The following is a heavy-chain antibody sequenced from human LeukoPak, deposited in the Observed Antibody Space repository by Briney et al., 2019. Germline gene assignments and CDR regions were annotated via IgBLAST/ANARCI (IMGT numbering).Heavy chain of an antibody. J-gene: IGHJ5*02. CDR1: GYTFTGYY. Sequence: ASVKVSCKASGYTFTGYYMHWVRQAPGQGLEWMGRIIPILGIANYAQKFQGRVTITADKSTSTAYMELSSLRSEDTAVYYCARDPNYYDSSVDWFDPWGQGTLVTVSS. CDR3: ARDPNYYDSSVDWFDP. D-gene: IGHD3-22*01. CDR2: IIPILGIA. V-gene: IGHV1-69*04.